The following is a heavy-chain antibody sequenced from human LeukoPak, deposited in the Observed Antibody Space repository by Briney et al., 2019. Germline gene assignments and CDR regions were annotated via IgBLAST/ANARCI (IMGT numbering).Heavy chain of an antibody. CDR3: ARDLDRREQQLIGRRTPRFDP. D-gene: IGHD6-13*01. CDR2: ISGSGGST. Sequence: PGGSLRLSCAASGFTFSSYAMSWVRQAPGKGLEWVSAISGSGGSTYYADSVKGRFTISRDSSKNTLYLQMNSLRAEDTAVYYCARDLDRREQQLIGRRTPRFDPWGQGTLVTVSS. CDR1: GFTFSSYA. J-gene: IGHJ5*02. V-gene: IGHV3-23*01.